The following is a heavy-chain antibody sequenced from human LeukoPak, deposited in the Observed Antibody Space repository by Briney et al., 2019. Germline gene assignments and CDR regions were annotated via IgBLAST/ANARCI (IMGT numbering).Heavy chain of an antibody. CDR1: GFTFSSYG. Sequence: GGSLRLSCAASGFTFSSYGMHWVRQAPGKGLEWVAFIRYDGSNKYYADSVKGRFTISRDNSKNTLYLQMNSLRAEDTAVYCCAKDKGLVVPAASRTPDYWGQGTLVTVSS. D-gene: IGHD2-2*01. V-gene: IGHV3-30*02. CDR3: AKDKGLVVPAASRTPDY. J-gene: IGHJ4*02. CDR2: IRYDGSNK.